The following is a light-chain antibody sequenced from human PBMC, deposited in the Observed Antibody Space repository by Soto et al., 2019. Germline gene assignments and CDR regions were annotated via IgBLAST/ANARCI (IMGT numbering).Light chain of an antibody. V-gene: IGKV1-27*01. Sequence: DVQMTQSPSSLSAFVGDRVTITCRASQGIAPYLAWFQQKPRKVPKLLIYATSTLQSGVPSRFSGSGSGTDYTLTINILQPEDVGTYYCQKYNSAPLTFGGGTKVEIK. CDR1: QGIAPY. CDR3: QKYNSAPLT. J-gene: IGKJ4*01. CDR2: ATS.